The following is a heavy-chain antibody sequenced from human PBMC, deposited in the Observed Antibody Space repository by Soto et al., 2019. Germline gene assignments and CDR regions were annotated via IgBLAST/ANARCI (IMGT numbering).Heavy chain of an antibody. J-gene: IGHJ5*02. CDR1: GYTFTSYG. V-gene: IGHV1-18*01. Sequence: VASVKVSCKASGYTFTSYGISWVRQAPGQGLEWMGWISAYNGNTNYAQKLQGRVTMTTDTSTSTAYMELRSLRSDDTAAYYCARVRLTYYYDSSGQNWFDPWGQGTLVTVSS. CDR2: ISAYNGNT. D-gene: IGHD3-22*01. CDR3: ARVRLTYYYDSSGQNWFDP.